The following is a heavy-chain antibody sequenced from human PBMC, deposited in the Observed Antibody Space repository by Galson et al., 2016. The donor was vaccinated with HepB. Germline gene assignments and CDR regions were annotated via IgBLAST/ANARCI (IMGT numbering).Heavy chain of an antibody. J-gene: IGHJ6*02. V-gene: IGHV3-53*01. CDR1: GFIVNNNY. CDR3: ARAGEAWIKLWSGDYYYYAMDV. CDR2: IYSDGST. Sequence: SLRLSCAASGFIVNNNYMNWVRKAPGKGLEWVSVIYSDGSTYADSAKGRFTISRDNSKKMLYLQMNSLRAEDTAIYYCARAGEAWIKLWSGDYYYYAMDVWGQGTTVTVSS. D-gene: IGHD5-18*01.